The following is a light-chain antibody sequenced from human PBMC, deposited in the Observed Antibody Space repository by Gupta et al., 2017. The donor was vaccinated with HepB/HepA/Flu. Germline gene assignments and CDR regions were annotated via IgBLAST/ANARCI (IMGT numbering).Light chain of an antibody. CDR1: QGIRNE. CDR3: LHDDNYPRT. CDR2: AAS. Sequence: AIQMTQSPSSLSASVGDRVTITCRASQGIRNELAWYQQKPGKAPKLLIYAASTLQSGVPSRFSGSGSATDFTLTINSLQPDDFATYYCLHDDNYPRTFGQGTKVEIK. J-gene: IGKJ1*01. V-gene: IGKV1-6*01.